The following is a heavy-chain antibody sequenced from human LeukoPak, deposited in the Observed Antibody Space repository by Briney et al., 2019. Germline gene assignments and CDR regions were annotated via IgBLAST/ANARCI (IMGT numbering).Heavy chain of an antibody. J-gene: IGHJ4*02. CDR3: ARDSGDHIFDY. CDR1: GFTFSSYA. Sequence: GGSLRLSCAASGFTFSSYAMHWVRQAPGKGLEWVAIISYDGSNKYYADSVKGRFTISRDNSKNTLYLQMNSLRAEDTAVYYCARDSGDHIFDYWGQGTLVTVSS. D-gene: IGHD3-10*01. V-gene: IGHV3-30*14. CDR2: ISYDGSNK.